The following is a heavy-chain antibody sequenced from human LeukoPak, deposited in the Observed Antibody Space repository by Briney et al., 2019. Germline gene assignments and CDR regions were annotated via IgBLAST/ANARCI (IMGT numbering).Heavy chain of an antibody. CDR3: ARDYYDSSGYYYFAVY. D-gene: IGHD3-22*01. Sequence: ASVKVSCKASGYTFTSYYMHWVRQAPGQGLEWMGIINPSGGSTSYAQKFQGRVTMTGDTSTSTVYMELSSLRSEDTAVYYCARDYYDSSGYYYFAVYWGQGTLVTVSS. J-gene: IGHJ4*02. CDR1: GYTFTSYY. V-gene: IGHV1-46*01. CDR2: INPSGGST.